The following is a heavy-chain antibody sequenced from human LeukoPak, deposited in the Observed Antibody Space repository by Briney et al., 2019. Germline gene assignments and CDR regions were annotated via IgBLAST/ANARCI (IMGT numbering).Heavy chain of an antibody. CDR1: GYRFTNYW. V-gene: IGHV5-51*01. CDR3: ARLEGNAFLDY. J-gene: IGHJ4*02. D-gene: IGHD4-23*01. CDR2: IYPSDSDT. Sequence: GESLKISCKGSGYRFTNYWIGWVRQMPGKGLEWMGIIYPSDSDTRYSPSFQGQVTISTDKSISTAYLQWSSLKASDTAMYYCARLEGNAFLDYWGQGALVIVSS.